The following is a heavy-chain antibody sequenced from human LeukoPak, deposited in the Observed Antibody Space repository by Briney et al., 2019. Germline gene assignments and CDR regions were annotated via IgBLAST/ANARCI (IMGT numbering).Heavy chain of an antibody. V-gene: IGHV4-59*01. J-gene: IGHJ4*02. CDR3: ARVGGYDWRLDY. CDR1: GGSFSTYY. CDR2: IYHSGST. D-gene: IGHD5-12*01. Sequence: TSETLSLTCTVSGGSFSTYYWSWIRQPPGKGLEWIGYIYHSGSTNYNPSLKSRVTISVDTSKNQFSLKLSSVTTADTAVYYCARVGGYDWRLDYWGQGTLVTVSS.